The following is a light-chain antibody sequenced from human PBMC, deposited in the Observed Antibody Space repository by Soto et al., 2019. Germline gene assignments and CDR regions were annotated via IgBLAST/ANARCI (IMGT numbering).Light chain of an antibody. Sequence: DIQMTQSPSSVSASVGDRVTITCRASQDISSWVAWYQQKPGKAPKLLISAASSLQSGVPRRFSGSGSGTDFTLIISSLQPEDFATYFCQQGDSFPFTFGGGTKVEFK. J-gene: IGKJ4*01. CDR2: AAS. CDR3: QQGDSFPFT. V-gene: IGKV1-12*01. CDR1: QDISSW.